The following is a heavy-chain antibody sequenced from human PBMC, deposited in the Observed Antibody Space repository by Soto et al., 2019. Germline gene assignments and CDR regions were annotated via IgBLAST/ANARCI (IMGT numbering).Heavy chain of an antibody. CDR3: ARDKITGLFDY. V-gene: IGHV4-59*12. D-gene: IGHD2-8*02. CDR1: GGSISSYY. CDR2: IYYSGST. J-gene: IGHJ4*02. Sequence: PSETLSLTCTVSGGSISSYYWIWIRQPPGKGLEWIGYIYYSGSTNYNPSLKSRVTISVDTSKNQFSLKLNSMTAADTAVYYCARDKITGLFDYWGQGTLVTVSS.